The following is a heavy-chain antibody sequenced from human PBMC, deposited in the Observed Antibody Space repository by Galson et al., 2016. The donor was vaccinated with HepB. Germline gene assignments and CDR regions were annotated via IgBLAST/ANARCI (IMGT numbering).Heavy chain of an antibody. J-gene: IGHJ4*02. Sequence: SLRLSCAGSAFTFSSYPMSWVRQAPGKGLEWVSAISGSGDITYYADSVKGRFTISRDNSKNTVYLQMNSLRAEDTAVSYCAKDRWELLRGFDYWGQGTLVTVSP. CDR2: ISGSGDIT. D-gene: IGHD1-26*01. CDR3: AKDRWELLRGFDY. V-gene: IGHV3-23*01. CDR1: AFTFSSYP.